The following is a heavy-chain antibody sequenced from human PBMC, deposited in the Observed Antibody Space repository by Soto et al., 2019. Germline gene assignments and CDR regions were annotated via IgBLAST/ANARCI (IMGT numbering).Heavy chain of an antibody. D-gene: IGHD3-10*02. V-gene: IGHV4-34*01. CDR2: ITHSGST. CDR3: ARSSVRGWSY. J-gene: IGHJ4*02. CDR1: GGSFSGYY. Sequence: SETLSLTCAVYGGSFSGYYWTWIRQPPGKGLEWIGEITHSGSTNYNPSLKSRVTISVDTSKNQFSLNLNSVTAADTAVYYCARSSVRGWSYWGQGTLVTVSS.